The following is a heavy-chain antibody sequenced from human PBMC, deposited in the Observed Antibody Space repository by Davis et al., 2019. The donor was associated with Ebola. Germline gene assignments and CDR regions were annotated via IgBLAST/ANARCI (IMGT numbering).Heavy chain of an antibody. CDR1: GGSISSYY. V-gene: IGHV4-59*12. J-gene: IGHJ6*01. Sequence: MPSETLSLTCTVSGGSISSYYWSWIRQPPGKGLEWIGYIYYSGSTNYNPSLKSRVTISVDTSKNQFSLKLSSVTAADTAVYYCARSDTVVYYYGMDVWGQGTTVTVSS. D-gene: IGHD4-11*01. CDR2: IYYSGST. CDR3: ARSDTVVYYYGMDV.